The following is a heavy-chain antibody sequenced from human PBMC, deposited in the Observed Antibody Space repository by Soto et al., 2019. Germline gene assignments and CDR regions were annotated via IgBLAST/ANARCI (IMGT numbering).Heavy chain of an antibody. V-gene: IGHV3-66*01. CDR3: ARDRGGSGYYSGSYEVWFDP. Sequence: EVQLVESGGGLVQPGGSLRLSCAASGFTVSSNYMSWVRQAPGKGLEWVSVIYSGGSTYYADSVKGRFTISRDNSKNTLYLQMNSLRAEDTAVYYCARDRGGSGYYSGSYEVWFDPWGQGTLVTVSS. CDR1: GFTVSSNY. CDR2: IYSGGST. J-gene: IGHJ5*02. D-gene: IGHD1-26*01.